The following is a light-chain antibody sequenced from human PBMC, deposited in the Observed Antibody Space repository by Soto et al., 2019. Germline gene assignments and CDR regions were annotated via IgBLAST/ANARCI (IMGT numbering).Light chain of an antibody. CDR2: DAS. Sequence: IVLTQSPATLSLSPGERATLSCRASQSVTSYLAWYQQKPGQAPRLLIYDASIRATGIPDRFSGSGSGTDFTLTISSLDPEDFATYYCQQRSNWPRTFGHGTKVDIK. J-gene: IGKJ1*01. CDR1: QSVTSY. CDR3: QQRSNWPRT. V-gene: IGKV3-11*01.